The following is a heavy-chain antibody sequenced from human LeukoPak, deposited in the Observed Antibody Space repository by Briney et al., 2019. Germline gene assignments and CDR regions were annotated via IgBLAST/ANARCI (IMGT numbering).Heavy chain of an antibody. CDR2: IKNDGSSA. J-gene: IGHJ5*01. CDR1: GFTFSNYW. Sequence: GGSLRLSCATSGFTFSNYWMSWLRQAPGKGLVWVSRIKNDGSSASYAESVKGRFTISRDNARSTLYLQMNSRRVDDTAVYYCAKSDWFDPWGRGILVTVSS. CDR3: AKSDWFDP. V-gene: IGHV3-74*01.